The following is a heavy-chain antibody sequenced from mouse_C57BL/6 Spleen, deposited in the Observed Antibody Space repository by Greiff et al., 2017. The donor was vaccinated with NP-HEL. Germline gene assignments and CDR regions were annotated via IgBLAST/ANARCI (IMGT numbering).Heavy chain of an antibody. Sequence: EVKVVESGGGLVKPGGSLKLSCAASGFTFSSYTMSWVRQTPEKRLEWVATISGGGGNTYYPDSVKGRFTISRDNAKNTLYLQMSSLRSEDTALYYCASPSIYYDYPYAMDYWGQGTSVTVSS. CDR3: ASPSIYYDYPYAMDY. D-gene: IGHD2-4*01. J-gene: IGHJ4*01. CDR2: ISGGGGNT. CDR1: GFTFSSYT. V-gene: IGHV5-9*01.